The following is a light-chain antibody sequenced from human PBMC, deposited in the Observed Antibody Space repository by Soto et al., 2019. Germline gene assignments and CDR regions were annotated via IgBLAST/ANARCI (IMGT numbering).Light chain of an antibody. CDR1: SNDVGAYNY. CDR2: EVS. CDR3: SSYTTSSTYV. V-gene: IGLV2-14*01. Sequence: QSALTQPASVSGSPGQSITISCTGTSNDVGAYNYVSWYQQHLGKAPKLMICEVSNRPSGISNRFSASKSGNAASLTISGLQAADEADYYCSSYTTSSTYVFGTGTKLTVL. J-gene: IGLJ1*01.